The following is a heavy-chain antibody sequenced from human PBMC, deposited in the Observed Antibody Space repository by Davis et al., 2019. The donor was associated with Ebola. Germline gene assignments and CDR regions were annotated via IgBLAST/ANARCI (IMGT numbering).Heavy chain of an antibody. CDR2: INPSGGST. CDR3: ARAIYYYDSSGYSDY. V-gene: IGHV1-46*01. Sequence: AASVKVSCKASGYTFTNYYMHWVRQAPGQGLEWMGIINPSGGSTSYAQKFQGRVTMTRDTSTSTVYMELSGLSSEDTAVYYCARAIYYYDSSGYSDYWGQGTLVTVSS. D-gene: IGHD3-22*01. J-gene: IGHJ4*02. CDR1: GYTFTNYY.